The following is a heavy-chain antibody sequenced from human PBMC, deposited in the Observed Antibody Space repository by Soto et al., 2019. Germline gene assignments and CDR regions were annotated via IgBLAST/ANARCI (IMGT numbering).Heavy chain of an antibody. CDR3: AKGRDSVLTLALFDI. CDR2: ITSSGDRT. Sequence: PGGSLRLSCAASGFTFGSYAMNWLRQAPGKGLEWVSGITSSGDRTYYADSVKGRFTISRDNSENALYVQMNSLRAEDTAVYYCAKGRDSVLTLALFDIWGQGTLVTVSS. D-gene: IGHD1-1*01. J-gene: IGHJ3*02. V-gene: IGHV3-23*01. CDR1: GFTFGSYA.